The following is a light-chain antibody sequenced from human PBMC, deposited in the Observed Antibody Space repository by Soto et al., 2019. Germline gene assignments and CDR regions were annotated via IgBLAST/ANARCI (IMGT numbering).Light chain of an antibody. V-gene: IGKV1-8*01. CDR3: QQYYEFPLT. CDR2: VAS. CDR1: QDISSY. Sequence: AIRMTQSPSSLSASPGDRVTITCRASQDISSYLAWYQQKPGKAPNLLIYVASTLQSGVPSRFIGSGSGTDFTLTISRLQSEDFATYYCQQYYEFPLTFGGGTRWISN. J-gene: IGKJ4*01.